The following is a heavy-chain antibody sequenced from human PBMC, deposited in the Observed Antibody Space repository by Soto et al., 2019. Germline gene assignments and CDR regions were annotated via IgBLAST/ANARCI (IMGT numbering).Heavy chain of an antibody. D-gene: IGHD2-15*01. CDR1: GASITSYY. CDR2: VYARGAT. Sequence: SETLSLTCSISGASITSYYWSWIRQSAGEGLQWIGRVYARGATNYNPSLKSRVTISGDTSKNQFSLKLTSVTAADTAVYYCARSSGGDFFYYGTDVWGQGTTLTVSS. J-gene: IGHJ6*02. CDR3: ARSSGGDFFYYGTDV. V-gene: IGHV4-59*10.